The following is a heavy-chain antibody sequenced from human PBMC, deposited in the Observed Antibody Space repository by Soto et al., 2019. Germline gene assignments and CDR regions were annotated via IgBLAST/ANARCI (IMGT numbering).Heavy chain of an antibody. Sequence: GGSQRLSCAASGFTFRDYYMSWIRQAPGKGLEWVSYISSSSSYTNYADSVKGRFTISRDNAKNSLYLQMNSLRAEDTAVYYCARDVVRGVIITQIFGGMDVWGQGTTVTVSS. D-gene: IGHD3-10*01. CDR3: ARDVVRGVIITQIFGGMDV. CDR2: ISSSSSYT. CDR1: GFTFRDYY. V-gene: IGHV3-11*05. J-gene: IGHJ6*02.